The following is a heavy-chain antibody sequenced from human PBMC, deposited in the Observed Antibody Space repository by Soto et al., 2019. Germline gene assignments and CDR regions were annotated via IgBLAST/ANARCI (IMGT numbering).Heavy chain of an antibody. Sequence: VQLVQSGGGVVQPGKSLRLSCGASGFTFSLYGMHWVRQAPGKGLEWVSFIWYDGSATYYGDSVKGRFTISKDDSTNTLYLQMNSLRAEDTAVYYCARDIAVRRIDEWGQGTLVTVAS. D-gene: IGHD6-6*01. CDR2: IWYDGSAT. V-gene: IGHV3-33*01. J-gene: IGHJ4*02. CDR1: GFTFSLYG. CDR3: ARDIAVRRIDE.